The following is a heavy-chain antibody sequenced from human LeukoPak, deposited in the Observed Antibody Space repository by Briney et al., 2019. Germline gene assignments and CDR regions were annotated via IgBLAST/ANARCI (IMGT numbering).Heavy chain of an antibody. CDR2: ISSSGSYL. CDR3: ARDSPDLAVAGTYYYYYYGMDV. Sequence: GGSLRLSCAASGFTFSSYAMSWVRQAPGRGLEWVSSISSSGSYLYYADSLKGRFTISRDNAKNSLYLQMDSLRAEDTAVYFCARDSPDLAVAGTYYYYYYGMDVWGQGTTVTVSS. V-gene: IGHV3-21*01. CDR1: GFTFSSYA. D-gene: IGHD6-19*01. J-gene: IGHJ6*02.